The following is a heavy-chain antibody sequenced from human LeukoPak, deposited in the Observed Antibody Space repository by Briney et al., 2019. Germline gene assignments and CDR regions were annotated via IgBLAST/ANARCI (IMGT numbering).Heavy chain of an antibody. V-gene: IGHV4-4*07. Sequence: SETLSLTCTVSGDSISNYYWSWIRQSAGKGLEWIGRINIRGSTDYNPSLKSRVSMSVDTSRTQFSLRLNSVTAADTAVYYCAREGGYSYANWFDPWGQGTLVTVSS. CDR1: GDSISNYY. D-gene: IGHD5-18*01. J-gene: IGHJ5*02. CDR2: INIRGST. CDR3: AREGGYSYANWFDP.